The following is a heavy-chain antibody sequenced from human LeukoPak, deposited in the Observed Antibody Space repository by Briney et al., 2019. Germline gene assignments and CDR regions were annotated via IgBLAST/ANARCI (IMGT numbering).Heavy chain of an antibody. J-gene: IGHJ5*02. CDR2: IHHSGTT. V-gene: IGHV4-4*02. D-gene: IGHD1-26*01. CDR1: GDSFSSSNW. CDR3: ARSPSGSSSRYFDP. Sequence: SETLSLTCAVSGDSFSSSNWWSWVRQPPGKGLEWIGEIHHSGTTNYNPSLKSRVTISVDKSKNQFSLKLSSVTAADTAVYYCARSPSGSSSRYFDPWGQGTLVTVSS.